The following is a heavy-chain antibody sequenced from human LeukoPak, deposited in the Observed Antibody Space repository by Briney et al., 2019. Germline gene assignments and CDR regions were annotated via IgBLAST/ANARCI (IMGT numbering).Heavy chain of an antibody. V-gene: IGHV3-7*01. CDR2: VRQDGTDK. J-gene: IGHJ4*02. CDR1: GFTFSSYT. Sequence: PGGSLRLSCAASGFTFSSYTMNWVRQAPGKGLEWVTNVRQDGTDKYYVDSVKGRFTVSRDNARNSLYLQMNSLRVEDTAMYYCARDVRDYCRTSSCPPYYSDLWGQGTLVTVSS. CDR3: ARDVRDYCRTSSCPPYYSDL. D-gene: IGHD2-2*01.